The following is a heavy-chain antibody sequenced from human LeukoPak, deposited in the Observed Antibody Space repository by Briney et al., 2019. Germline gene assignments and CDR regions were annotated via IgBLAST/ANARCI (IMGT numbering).Heavy chain of an antibody. D-gene: IGHD3-9*01. V-gene: IGHV3-30*18. CDR3: AKRTASRYFDWLPYFDY. CDR1: GFTFSSYG. Sequence: GGSLRLSCAASGFTFSSYGMHWVRQAPGKGLEWVAVISYDGSNKYYADSVKGRFTISRDNSKNTLYLQMNSLRAEDTAVYYCAKRTASRYFDWLPYFDYWGQGTLVTVSS. J-gene: IGHJ4*02. CDR2: ISYDGSNK.